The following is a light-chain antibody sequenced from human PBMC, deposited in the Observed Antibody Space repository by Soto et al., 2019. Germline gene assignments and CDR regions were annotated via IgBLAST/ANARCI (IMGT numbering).Light chain of an antibody. CDR1: QSVSSNF. CDR2: GAS. Sequence: EIVLTQSPGTLSLSPGERATLSCRASQSVSSNFLAWYQQKPGQAPRLLIYGASSRATGIPDRFSGSGSGTDFTLTISSLEPADFAVYYCQQYGSSPITFGQGTRLDIK. CDR3: QQYGSSPIT. V-gene: IGKV3-20*01. J-gene: IGKJ5*01.